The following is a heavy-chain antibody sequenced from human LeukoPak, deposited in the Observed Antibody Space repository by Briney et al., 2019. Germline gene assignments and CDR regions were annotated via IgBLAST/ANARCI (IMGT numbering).Heavy chain of an antibody. D-gene: IGHD4-17*01. Sequence: GGSLRLSCAASGFTFSSYSMNWVRQAPGKGLEWVSYISSSSGTIYYADSVKGRFTISRDNAENSLYLQMSSLRAEDTAVYYCARGGLRGDYWRQGTLVTVSS. V-gene: IGHV3-48*01. CDR3: ARGGLRGDY. J-gene: IGHJ4*02. CDR1: GFTFSSYS. CDR2: ISSSSGTI.